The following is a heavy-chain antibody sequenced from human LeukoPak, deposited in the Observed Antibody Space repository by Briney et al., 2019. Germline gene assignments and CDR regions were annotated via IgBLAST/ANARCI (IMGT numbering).Heavy chain of an antibody. V-gene: IGHV4-39*01. Sequence: SETLSLTCTVSGGSISSSSYYWSWIRQPPGKGLEWIGEINHSGSTNYNPSLKSRVTISVDTSKNQFSLKLSSVTAADTAVYYCARHDGGGSPSSYYYGMDVWGQGTTVTVSS. CDR1: GGSISSSSYY. CDR3: ARHDGGGSPSSYYYGMDV. CDR2: INHSGST. J-gene: IGHJ6*02. D-gene: IGHD2-15*01.